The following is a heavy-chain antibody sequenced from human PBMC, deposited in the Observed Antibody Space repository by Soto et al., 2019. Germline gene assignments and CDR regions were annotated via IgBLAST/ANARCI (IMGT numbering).Heavy chain of an antibody. CDR3: ATGERIMITFGGVIAHDAFDI. Sequence: LRLSCAASGFTFSSYAMSWVRQAPGKGLEWVSAISGSGGSTYYADSVKGRFTISRDNSKNTLYLQMNSLRAEDTAVYYCATGERIMITFGGVIAHDAFDIWGQGTMVTVSS. D-gene: IGHD3-16*02. V-gene: IGHV3-23*01. CDR2: ISGSGGST. CDR1: GFTFSSYA. J-gene: IGHJ3*02.